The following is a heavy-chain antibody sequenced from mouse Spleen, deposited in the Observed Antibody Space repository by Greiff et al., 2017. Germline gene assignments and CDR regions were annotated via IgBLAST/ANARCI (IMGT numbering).Heavy chain of an antibody. J-gene: IGHJ2*01. CDR3: ARSAYYSNYGLY. V-gene: IGHV1-50*01. D-gene: IGHD2-5*01. CDR2: IDPSDSYT. Sequence: QVQLQQPGAELVKPGASVKLSCKASGYTFTSYWMQRVKQRPGQGLEWIGEIDPSDSYTNYNQKFKGKATLTVDTSSSTAYMQLSSLTSEDSAVYYCARSAYYSNYGLYWGQGTTLTVSS. CDR1: GYTFTSYW.